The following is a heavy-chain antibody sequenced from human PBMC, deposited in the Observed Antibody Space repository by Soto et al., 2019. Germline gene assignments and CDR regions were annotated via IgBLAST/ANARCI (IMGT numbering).Heavy chain of an antibody. CDR3: ARDSMVRGLCMEV. CDR2: IYYSGST. Sequence: QVQLQESGPGLVKPSQTLSLTCTVSGGSISSGGYYWSWIRQHPGKGLEWIGYIYYSGSTYYNPSLNSRVTISVDTSKNQFSLKLRSVTAADTAVYYCARDSMVRGLCMEVWGQGTTVTVSS. CDR1: GGSISSGGYY. D-gene: IGHD3-10*01. J-gene: IGHJ6*02. V-gene: IGHV4-31*03.